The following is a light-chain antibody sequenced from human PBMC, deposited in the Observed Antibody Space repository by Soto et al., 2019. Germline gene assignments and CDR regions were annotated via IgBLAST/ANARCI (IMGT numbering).Light chain of an antibody. CDR1: QSLEFADGSAF. CDR3: IQGTHWPWT. CDR2: KVS. V-gene: IGKV2-30*01. J-gene: IGKJ1*01. Sequence: VVLTQSPVSLPVTLGQPASISCTSNQSLEFADGSAFLSWFHQRPGQSLRRLLSKVSTRDSGVPDRFSGSGSGTAFTLRISRVEADDVGLYYCIQGTHWPWTSGQGTKVEI.